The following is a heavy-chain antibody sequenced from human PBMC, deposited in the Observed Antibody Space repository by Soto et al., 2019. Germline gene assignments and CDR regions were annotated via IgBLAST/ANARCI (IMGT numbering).Heavy chain of an antibody. CDR1: GGSISSGGYY. CDR3: SRVPSSGNHFDD. Sequence: SETLSLTCTVSGGSISSGGYYWSWIRQHPGKGLEWIGYIYYSGSTYYNPSLKSRVTISVDTSKNQFSLKLSSVTAADTAVYYCSRVPSSGNHFDDWGQGTLVTVSS. V-gene: IGHV4-31*03. D-gene: IGHD6-25*01. CDR2: IYYSGST. J-gene: IGHJ4*02.